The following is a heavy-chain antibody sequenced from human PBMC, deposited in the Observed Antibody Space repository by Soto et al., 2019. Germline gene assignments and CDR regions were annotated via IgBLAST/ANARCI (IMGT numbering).Heavy chain of an antibody. CDR3: ATSYESGFDP. CDR2: IKPDNGDT. D-gene: IGHD5-12*01. CDR1: GYPFSKYG. Sequence: QLQLVQSGAEVERPGASVRVSCKAYGYPFSKYGISWIRQAPGQGLEWMGWIKPDNGDTNYAQKFQGRVTMTTDTSSNTAYMELRSLRSDDTAVYYCATSYESGFDPLGQGPLVSVSS. J-gene: IGHJ5*02. V-gene: IGHV1-18*04.